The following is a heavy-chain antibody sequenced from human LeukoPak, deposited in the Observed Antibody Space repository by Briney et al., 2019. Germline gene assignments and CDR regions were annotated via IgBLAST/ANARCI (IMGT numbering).Heavy chain of an antibody. V-gene: IGHV1-18*01. D-gene: IGHD3-22*01. J-gene: IGHJ4*02. CDR2: ISAYNGNT. Sequence: ASVKVSCKASGYTFTSYGISWVRQAPGQGLEWMGWISAYNGNTNYAQKLQGRLTMTTDTSTSTAYMELRSLRSDDTAVYYCARTSYYDSSGYIAYWGQGTLVTVSS. CDR1: GYTFTSYG. CDR3: ARTSYYDSSGYIAY.